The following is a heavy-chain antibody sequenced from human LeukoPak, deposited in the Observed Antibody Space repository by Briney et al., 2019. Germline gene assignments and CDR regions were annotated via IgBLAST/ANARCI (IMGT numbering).Heavy chain of an antibody. Sequence: GGSLRLSCAASGFTVSSNYMSWVRQAPGKGLEWVSVIYSGGSTYYADSVKGRFTISRDNSKNTLYLQMNSLRAEDTALYYCAKAQVVAVTLDAFDIWGQGTMVTVSS. CDR1: GFTVSSNY. CDR2: IYSGGST. D-gene: IGHD2-15*01. CDR3: AKAQVVAVTLDAFDI. J-gene: IGHJ3*02. V-gene: IGHV3-53*05.